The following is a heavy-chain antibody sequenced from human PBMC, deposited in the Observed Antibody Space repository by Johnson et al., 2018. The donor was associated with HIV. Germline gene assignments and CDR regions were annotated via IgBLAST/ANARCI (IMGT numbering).Heavy chain of an antibody. Sequence: VQLVESGGGLVKPGGSLRLSCAASGFTFSNTWMSWVRQAPGKGLEWVGRIKSKTDGGTTDYAAPVNGRFTITRDDSKNTLYLQMNSLKTEDTAVYYCTTEITMIVVVITTYAFDIWGQGTMVTVSS. CDR2: IKSKTDGGTT. D-gene: IGHD3-22*01. V-gene: IGHV3-15*01. CDR3: TTEITMIVVVITTYAFDI. J-gene: IGHJ3*02. CDR1: GFTFSNTW.